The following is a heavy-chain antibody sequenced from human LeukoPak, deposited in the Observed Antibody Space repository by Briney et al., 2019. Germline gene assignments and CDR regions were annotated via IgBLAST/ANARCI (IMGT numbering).Heavy chain of an antibody. CDR1: GYSISSGYY. Sequence: PSETLSLTCTVSGYSISSGYYWGWIRPPPGKGLEWIGSIYHSGSTYYNPSLKSRVTISVDTSKNQFSLKLSSVTAADTAVYYCARGGVSAYSGYFHPGGDYYYGMDVWGQGTTVTVSS. J-gene: IGHJ6*02. V-gene: IGHV4-38-2*02. CDR3: ARGGVSAYSGYFHPGGDYYYGMDV. D-gene: IGHD5-12*01. CDR2: IYHSGST.